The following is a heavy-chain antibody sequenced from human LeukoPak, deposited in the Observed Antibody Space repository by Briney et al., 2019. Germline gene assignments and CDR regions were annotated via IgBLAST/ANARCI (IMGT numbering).Heavy chain of an antibody. Sequence: PGGSLRLSCVGSGFTFRSHAMSWVRQAPEKGLEFVSGIYENGGTTYYADSVKGRFSISRDNSKNTLYLQMDSLRGEDTAVYYCARWDDSNLCPFDYWGQGTLVTVSS. CDR2: IYENGGTT. V-gene: IGHV3-23*01. CDR3: ARWDDSNLCPFDY. CDR1: GFTFRSHA. J-gene: IGHJ4*02. D-gene: IGHD3-22*01.